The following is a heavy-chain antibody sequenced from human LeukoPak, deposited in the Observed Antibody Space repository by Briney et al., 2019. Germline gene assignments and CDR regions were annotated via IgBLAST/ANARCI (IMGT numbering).Heavy chain of an antibody. CDR2: NSSSGSTI. CDR1: GFTFSDYY. Sequence: GGSLRLSCAASGFTFSDYYMSWIRQAPGKGLEWVSYNSSSGSTIYYADSVKGRFTISRDNAKNSLYLQMNSLRAEDTAVYYCARGGYSSSFGYYYYYMDVWGKGTTVTVSS. J-gene: IGHJ6*03. D-gene: IGHD6-6*01. V-gene: IGHV3-11*01. CDR3: ARGGYSSSFGYYYYYMDV.